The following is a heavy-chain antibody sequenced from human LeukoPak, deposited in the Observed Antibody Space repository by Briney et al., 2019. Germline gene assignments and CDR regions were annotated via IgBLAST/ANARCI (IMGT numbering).Heavy chain of an antibody. V-gene: IGHV3-48*01. Sequence: PGGSLRLSCAASGFTFSSYSMNWVRQAPGKGLEWVSYISSGSSTIYYADSVKGRFTISRDNAKNSLYLQMNSLRAEDTAVYYCARDRGSPITMIVFPLDYWGQGTLVTVSS. D-gene: IGHD3-22*01. CDR3: ARDRGSPITMIVFPLDY. CDR2: ISSGSSTI. J-gene: IGHJ4*02. CDR1: GFTFSSYS.